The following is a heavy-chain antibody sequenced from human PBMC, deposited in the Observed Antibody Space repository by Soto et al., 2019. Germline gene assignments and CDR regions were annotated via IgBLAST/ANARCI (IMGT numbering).Heavy chain of an antibody. V-gene: IGHV3-23*01. Sequence: EVQLLESGGGLVQPGGSLRLSCVASGFTFTNYAMRWVRQAPGKGLEWVSALSGRGATTFYSDSAKGRFTISRDNSKKTLYLQMNSLRADDTAIYDCAKDLFANSNGGSAYSGGSDAGGQGTLVTVSS. D-gene: IGHD2-15*01. CDR3: AKDLFANSNGGSAYSGGSDA. J-gene: IGHJ5*02. CDR2: LSGRGATT. CDR1: GFTFTNYA.